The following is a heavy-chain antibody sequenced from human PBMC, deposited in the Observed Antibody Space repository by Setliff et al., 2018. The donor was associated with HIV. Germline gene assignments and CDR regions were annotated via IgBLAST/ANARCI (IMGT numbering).Heavy chain of an antibody. V-gene: IGHV4-61*02. J-gene: IGHJ3*02. Sequence: PSETLSLTCTISGGSVSSSRYYWSWIRQPAGKGLEWIGRIYTSGSTNYNPSLKSRVTISVDTSKNQFSLKLSSVTAADTAVYYCARDIAVAAGFAFDIWGQGTMVTVSS. CDR2: IYTSGST. CDR3: ARDIAVAAGFAFDI. CDR1: GGSVSSSRYY. D-gene: IGHD6-19*01.